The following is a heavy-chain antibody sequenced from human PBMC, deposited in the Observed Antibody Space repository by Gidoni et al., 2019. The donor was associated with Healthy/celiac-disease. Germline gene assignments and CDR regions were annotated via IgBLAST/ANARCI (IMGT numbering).Heavy chain of an antibody. J-gene: IGHJ4*02. CDR3: ATGIAVAGTFDY. CDR1: GFTFDDYA. D-gene: IGHD6-19*01. V-gene: IGHV3-9*01. CDR2: ISWNSGSI. Sequence: EVQLVESGGGLVQPGRSLRLSCAASGFTFDDYAMHWVRQAPGKGLEWVSGISWNSGSIGYADSVKGRFTISRDNAKNSLYLQMNSLRAEDTALYYCATGIAVAGTFDYWGQGTLVTVSS.